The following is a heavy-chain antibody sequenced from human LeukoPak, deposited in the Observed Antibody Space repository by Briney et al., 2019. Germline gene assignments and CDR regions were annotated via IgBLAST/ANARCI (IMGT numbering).Heavy chain of an antibody. CDR2: IENDGSTT. CDR3: TRGYSYDSSGRRIFDY. J-gene: IGHJ4*02. Sequence: GGSLRLSCAASGFTFSSYWMHWVRQGPGKGLVWVSRIENDGSTTSYAESVKGRFTISRGNAKNTLYLQMNSLRAEDTAVYYCTRGYSYDSSGRRIFDYWGQGTLVTVSS. D-gene: IGHD3-22*01. CDR1: GFTFSSYW. V-gene: IGHV3-74*01.